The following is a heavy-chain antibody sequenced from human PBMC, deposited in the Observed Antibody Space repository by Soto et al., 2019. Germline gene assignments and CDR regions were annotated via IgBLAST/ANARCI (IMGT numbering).Heavy chain of an antibody. Sequence: ASVKVSCKASGYTFTSYPIHWVRQAPGQRPEWMGWINVGNGKTKYSQKIQDRVTITRDTSASTAYMELSSLISEDTAIYYCARDPPAAGVHIDSWGQGTQLTVSS. J-gene: IGHJ4*02. CDR1: GYTFTSYP. CDR2: INVGNGKT. CDR3: ARDPPAAGVHIDS. D-gene: IGHD6-13*01. V-gene: IGHV1-3*01.